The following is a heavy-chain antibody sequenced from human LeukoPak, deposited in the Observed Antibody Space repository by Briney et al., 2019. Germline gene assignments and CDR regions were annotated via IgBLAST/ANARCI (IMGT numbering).Heavy chain of an antibody. Sequence: SETLSLTCTVSGGSISSYYWSWIRQPAGKGLEWIGRIYTSGSTNYNPSLKSRVTMSVDTSKNQFSLKLSSVTAADTAVYYCAREDFDVLLWFGELSAVLNWFDPWGQGTLVTVSS. CDR1: GGSISSYY. V-gene: IGHV4-4*07. CDR3: AREDFDVLLWFGELSAVLNWFDP. D-gene: IGHD3-10*01. CDR2: IYTSGST. J-gene: IGHJ5*02.